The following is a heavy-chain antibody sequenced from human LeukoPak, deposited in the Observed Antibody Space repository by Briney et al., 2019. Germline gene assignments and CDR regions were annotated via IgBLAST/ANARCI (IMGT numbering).Heavy chain of an antibody. CDR1: GGFFSDYY. J-gene: IGHJ6*03. Sequence: SETLSLTCAVYGGFFSDYYWSWISQHPGKGLEWIGEINHSGSTNYSTSLKSRVTISVDKSKNQFSLKLSSVTAADTAVYYCARETMVRGVLYYYYMDVWGKGSTVTVSS. V-gene: IGHV4-34*01. CDR2: INHSGST. CDR3: ARETMVRGVLYYYYMDV. D-gene: IGHD3-10*01.